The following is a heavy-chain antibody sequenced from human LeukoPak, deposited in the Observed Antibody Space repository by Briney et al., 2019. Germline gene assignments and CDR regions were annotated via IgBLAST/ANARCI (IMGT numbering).Heavy chain of an antibody. V-gene: IGHV3-30*02. CDR2: IRYDGSNK. D-gene: IGHD6-19*01. CDR3: AKDGSIAVAGPAHFDY. Sequence: GGSLRLSCAASGFTFSSYGMHWVRQAPGKGLEWVAFIRYDGSNKYYADSVKGRFTISRDNSKNTLYLQMNSLRAEDTAVYYCAKDGSIAVAGPAHFDYWGQGTLVTVSS. J-gene: IGHJ4*02. CDR1: GFTFSSYG.